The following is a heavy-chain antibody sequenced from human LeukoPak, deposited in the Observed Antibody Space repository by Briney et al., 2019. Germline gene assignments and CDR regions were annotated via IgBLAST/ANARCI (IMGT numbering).Heavy chain of an antibody. D-gene: IGHD6-19*01. J-gene: IGHJ4*02. CDR2: IWYDGSNK. Sequence: GTSLRLSCAASGFTFSSDGMHWVRQAPGKGLEWVAVIWYDGSNKYSADSVKGRFTISRDNSKNTLYLLMDSLRAEDTAVYYCERAGSSGWYVPDFDYWGQGTLVTVSS. CDR3: ERAGSSGWYVPDFDY. CDR1: GFTFSSDG. V-gene: IGHV3-33*01.